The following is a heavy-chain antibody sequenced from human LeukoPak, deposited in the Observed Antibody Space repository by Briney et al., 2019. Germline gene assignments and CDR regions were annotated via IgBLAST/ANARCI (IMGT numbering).Heavy chain of an antibody. D-gene: IGHD3-22*01. J-gene: IGHJ4*02. Sequence: PGGSLRLSCAASGFTFDDYGMSWVRQAPGKGLECVSGINWNGGSTGYADSVKGRFTISRDNAKNSLYLQMNSLRAEDTALYHCARARGMYYYDSSGYDYFDYWGQGTLVTVSS. CDR2: INWNGGST. V-gene: IGHV3-20*01. CDR3: ARARGMYYYDSSGYDYFDY. CDR1: GFTFDDYG.